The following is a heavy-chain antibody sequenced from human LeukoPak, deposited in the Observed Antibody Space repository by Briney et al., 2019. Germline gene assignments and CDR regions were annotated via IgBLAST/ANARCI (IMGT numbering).Heavy chain of an antibody. Sequence: GRPLRLSCAASGFTFSSYAMSWVRQASGKGLEWVSAISGSGTSTYYADSVKGRFTISRDNSKNTLYLQMNSLRAEDTAVYYCAAIVGGIDYWGQGTLVTVSS. V-gene: IGHV3-23*01. CDR2: ISGSGTST. D-gene: IGHD1-26*01. CDR1: GFTFSSYA. CDR3: AAIVGGIDY. J-gene: IGHJ4*02.